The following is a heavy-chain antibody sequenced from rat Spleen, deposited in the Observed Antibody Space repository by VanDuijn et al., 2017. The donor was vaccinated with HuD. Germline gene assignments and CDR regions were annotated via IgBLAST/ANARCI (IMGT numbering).Heavy chain of an antibody. Sequence: EVKLVESGGGLVQPGRSLKLSCAASGFNFNDHWMGWVRQAPGKGLEWIGEINKDSSTIKYSPSLKDKLTISRDNAQNTLYLQMSNLRSEDTAIYFCAREEFGVRDWGQGTLVTVSS. CDR1: GFNFNDHW. CDR2: INKDSSTI. V-gene: IGHV4-2*01. D-gene: IGHD4-3*01. CDR3: AREEFGVRD. J-gene: IGHJ3*01.